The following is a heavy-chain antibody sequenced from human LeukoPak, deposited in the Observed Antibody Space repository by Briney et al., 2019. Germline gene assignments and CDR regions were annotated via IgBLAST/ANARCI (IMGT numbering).Heavy chain of an antibody. J-gene: IGHJ4*02. CDR3: ARWGHLIRQAAGDY. V-gene: IGHV3-7*03. CDR2: IKEDGSEK. D-gene: IGHD6-25*01. Sequence: GGSLRLSCAAAGFSFSSYWMTWVRQAPGKGLEWVANIKEDGSEKYHVDLVKGRFTISRDNAKNSLYLQMNGLRAEDTAVYYCARWGHLIRQAAGDYWGQGTLVIVSS. CDR1: GFSFSSYW.